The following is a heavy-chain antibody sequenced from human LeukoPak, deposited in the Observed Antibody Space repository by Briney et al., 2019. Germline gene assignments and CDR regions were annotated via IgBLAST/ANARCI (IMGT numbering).Heavy chain of an antibody. J-gene: IGHJ5*02. CDR1: GYSFTSYW. CDR2: IYPGDSDT. D-gene: IGHD3-10*01. V-gene: IGHV5-51*01. CDR3: ARQSYYGSGSYLGWFDP. Sequence: TGESLKISCKGSGYSFTSYWIGWVRQMPGKGLEWMGNIYPGDSDTRYSPSFQGQVTISADKSIGTAYLQWSSLKASDTAMYYCARQSYYGSGSYLGWFDPWGQGTLVTVSS.